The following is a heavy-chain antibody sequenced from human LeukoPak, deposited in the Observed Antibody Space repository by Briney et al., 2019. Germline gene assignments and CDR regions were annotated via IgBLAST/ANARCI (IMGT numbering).Heavy chain of an antibody. V-gene: IGHV3-30-3*01. CDR1: GFTFSSYA. J-gene: IGHJ6*02. D-gene: IGHD3-10*01. CDR2: ISYDGSNK. CDR3: ARRGSGSRRYGMDV. Sequence: GGSLRLSCAASGFTFSSYAMHWVRQAPGKGLEWVAVISYDGSNKYYADSVKGRFTISRDNSKNTLYLQMNSLRAEDTAVYYCARRGSGSRRYGMDVWGQGTTVTVSS.